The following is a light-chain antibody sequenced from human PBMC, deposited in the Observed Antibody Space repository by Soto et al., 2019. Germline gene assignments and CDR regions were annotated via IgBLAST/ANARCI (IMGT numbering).Light chain of an antibody. CDR1: FSDVGGYDY. Sequence: QSVLTQPASVSGSPGQSIAISCTGTFSDVGGYDYVSWYQQHPDKAPKLMIYEVTKRPSGVSNRVSGSKSGNTASLTISGVQPEDEADYYCSSRRSGSTRVFGSGTKLTVL. J-gene: IGLJ1*01. V-gene: IGLV2-14*01. CDR3: SSRRSGSTRV. CDR2: EVT.